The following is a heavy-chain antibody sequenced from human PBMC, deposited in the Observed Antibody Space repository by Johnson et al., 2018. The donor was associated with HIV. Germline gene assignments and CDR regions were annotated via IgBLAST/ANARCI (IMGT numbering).Heavy chain of an antibody. J-gene: IGHJ3*02. CDR2: ISYDGGNT. CDR3: ARDVGNYLPDAFDI. D-gene: IGHD3-22*01. Sequence: QVQLVESGGGLVQPGGSLRLSCAASGFTFSNAWMSWVRQAPGKGLEWVSVISYDGGNTYYVDSMKGRLTISRDNSKNTVYLQMNSLRTEDTAVYYCARDVGNYLPDAFDIWGQGTMVTVSS. CDR1: GFTFSNAW. V-gene: IGHV3-30*03.